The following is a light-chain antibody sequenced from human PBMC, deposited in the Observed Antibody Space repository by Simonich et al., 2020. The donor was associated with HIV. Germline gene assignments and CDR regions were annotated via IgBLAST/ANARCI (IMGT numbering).Light chain of an antibody. CDR2: AAS. Sequence: EIVMTQSPATLSVFPGERATLSCRASQSLTNNLAWYQQKPGQAPRLLIYAASTRATGIPARFRGTGSGTEFTLTISSMQSEDFALYYCQQYNDSPLTFGGGTKVEIK. V-gene: IGKV3-15*01. J-gene: IGKJ4*01. CDR1: QSLTNN. CDR3: QQYNDSPLT.